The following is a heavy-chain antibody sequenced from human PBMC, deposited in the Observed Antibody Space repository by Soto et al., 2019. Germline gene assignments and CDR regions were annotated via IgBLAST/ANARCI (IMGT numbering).Heavy chain of an antibody. D-gene: IGHD6-19*01. CDR2: TSTSGTT. CDR3: AREAGPDRWFDP. CDR1: GASISSYF. V-gene: IGHV4-4*07. J-gene: IGHJ5*02. Sequence: SETLSLTCTVSGASISSYFWTWIRQPAGKGLDWIGRTSTSGTTNYNPSLKSRVTLSVDTSKNHFSLNLSSLTAADTAVYYCAREAGPDRWFDPWGQGTLVTVS.